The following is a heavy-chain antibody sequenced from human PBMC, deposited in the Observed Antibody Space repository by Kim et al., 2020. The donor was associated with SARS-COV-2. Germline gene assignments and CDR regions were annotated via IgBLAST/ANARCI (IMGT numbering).Heavy chain of an antibody. D-gene: IGHD2-8*01. V-gene: IGHV4-31*03. CDR2: IYYTGTT. CDR3: ARALATCSNGDCYFHYG. CDR1: GGYVGSGGYH. Sequence: TLSLTCTVSGGYVGSGGYHWNWIRQRPGKGLEWIGYIYYTGTTHYNPALRGRISMSVDLSKNRFSLNVTSLTAADTAVYYCARALATCSNGDCYFHYG. J-gene: IGHJ6*01.